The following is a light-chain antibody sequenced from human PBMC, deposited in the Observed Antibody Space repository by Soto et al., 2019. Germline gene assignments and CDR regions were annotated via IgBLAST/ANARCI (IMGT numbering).Light chain of an antibody. J-gene: IGKJ5*01. CDR2: WAS. CDR3: QQFYSSPIT. CDR1: QSVLYSSNNKNY. Sequence: DIVMTQSPDSLAASLGARATINCKCSQSVLYSSNNKNYLAWYQQKPGQPPKLLIYWASTRKSGVPDRCSGSGSGTDVILTSSSLKAEDVAVYYCQQFYSSPITLGQGTRLEIK. V-gene: IGKV4-1*01.